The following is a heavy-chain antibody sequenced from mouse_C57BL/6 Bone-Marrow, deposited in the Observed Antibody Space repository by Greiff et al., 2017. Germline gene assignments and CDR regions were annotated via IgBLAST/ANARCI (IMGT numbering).Heavy chain of an antibody. CDR3: ARVGYFDY. J-gene: IGHJ2*01. CDR2: IDPSDSYT. V-gene: IGHV1-59*01. CDR1: GYTFTSYW. Sequence: QVQLQQPGAELVRPGTSVKLSCKASGYTFTSYWMHWVKQRPGQGLEWIGVIDPSDSYTNYNQKFKGKATLTVDTSSSTAYMQLSSLTSEDSAVYCCARVGYFDYWGQGTTLTVSS.